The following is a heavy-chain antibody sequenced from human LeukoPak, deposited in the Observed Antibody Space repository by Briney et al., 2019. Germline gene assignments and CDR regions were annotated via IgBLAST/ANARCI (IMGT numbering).Heavy chain of an antibody. J-gene: IGHJ4*02. CDR1: GGSFSGYY. CDR3: ARFYDYVWGSYRYTERGFDY. D-gene: IGHD3-16*02. Sequence: PSETLSLTCAVYGGSFSGYYWSWIRQPPGKGLEWIGEINHSGSTNYNPSLKSRVTISVDTSKNQFSLKLSSVTAADTAVYYCARFYDYVWGSYRYTERGFDYWGQGTLVTVSS. CDR2: INHSGST. V-gene: IGHV4-34*01.